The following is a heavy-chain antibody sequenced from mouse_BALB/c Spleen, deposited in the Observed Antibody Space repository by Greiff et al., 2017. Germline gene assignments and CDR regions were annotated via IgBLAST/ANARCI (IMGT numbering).Heavy chain of an antibody. D-gene: IGHD5-1*01. J-gene: IGHJ4*01. Sequence: DVMLVESGGGLVKPGGSLKLSCAASGFTFSSYTTSWVRQTPEKRLEWVATISSGGSYTYYPDSVKGRFTISRDNAKNTLYLQMSSLKSEDTAMYYCTTLTSYYAMDYWGQGTSVTVSS. CDR2: ISSGGSYT. CDR1: GFTFSSYT. CDR3: TTLTSYYAMDY. V-gene: IGHV5-6-4*01.